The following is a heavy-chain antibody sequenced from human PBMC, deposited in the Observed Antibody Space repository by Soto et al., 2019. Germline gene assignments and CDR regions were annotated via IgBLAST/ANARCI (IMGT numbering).Heavy chain of an antibody. CDR1: GYAFGDYD. CDR2: MNPNSANT. D-gene: IGHD1-1*01. CDR3: ARMATYGTLNWFDP. Sequence: QVQLVQSGAEVQRPGASVKVSCRASGYAFGDYDISWVRQAPGQGLEWMGWMNPNSANTGYAKKFQGRVSMTRDMYISTAYMELSRLRPEDTAIYDCARMATYGTLNWFDPWGQGALVTVSS. J-gene: IGHJ5*02. V-gene: IGHV1-8*01.